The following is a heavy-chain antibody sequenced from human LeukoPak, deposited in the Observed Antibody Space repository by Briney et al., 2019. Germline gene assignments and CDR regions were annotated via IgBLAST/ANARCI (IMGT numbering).Heavy chain of an antibody. D-gene: IGHD2-15*01. CDR1: GYTFTGYY. J-gene: IGHJ6*02. CDR3: AREVVVVVVAATPDYYGMDV. CDR2: INPNSGGT. Sequence: ASVKVSCKASGYTFTGYYMHWVRQAPGQGLEWMGWINPNSGGTNYAQKFQARVTMTRDTSISTAYMELSRLRSDDTAVYYCAREVVVVVVAATPDYYGMDVWGQGTTVTVSS. V-gene: IGHV1-2*02.